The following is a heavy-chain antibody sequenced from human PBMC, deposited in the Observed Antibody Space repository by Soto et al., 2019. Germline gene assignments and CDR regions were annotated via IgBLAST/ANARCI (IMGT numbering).Heavy chain of an antibody. CDR2: VYYSGST. D-gene: IGHD3-9*01. CDR1: GGSVSNSSYY. V-gene: IGHV4-39*01. CDR3: GRLEGLATISYYFDY. J-gene: IGHJ4*02. Sequence: SQTLSLTWTVAGGSVSNSSYYWGWVRQPPGKGLEWIGSVYYSGSTYYNPSLESRVTISVDKSKNQFSLKLMSLSAADTAVYYCGRLEGLATISYYFDYWGQGALVTVSS.